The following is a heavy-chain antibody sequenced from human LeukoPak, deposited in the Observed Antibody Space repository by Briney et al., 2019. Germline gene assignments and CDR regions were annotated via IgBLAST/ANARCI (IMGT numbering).Heavy chain of an antibody. CDR3: ARHVGQWGFDY. Sequence: SETLSLTCTVSGGSINSYYWSWIRQPPGKGLEWIGYSHFSGSTNYNPSLKRRVTISVDMSKNQSSLKLSSVIAADTAVYYCARHVGQWGFDYWGQGTLVTVSS. CDR1: GGSINSYY. D-gene: IGHD1-26*01. V-gene: IGHV4-59*08. CDR2: SHFSGST. J-gene: IGHJ4*02.